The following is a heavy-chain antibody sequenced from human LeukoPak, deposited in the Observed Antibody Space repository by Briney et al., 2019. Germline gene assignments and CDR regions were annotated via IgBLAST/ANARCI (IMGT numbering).Heavy chain of an antibody. V-gene: IGHV4-34*01. CDR1: GGFFSGYY. CDR3: ARGTRYCSSTSCYVYWFDP. CDR2: INHSGST. D-gene: IGHD2-2*01. Sequence: PSETLSLTCAVYGGFFSGYYWSWIRQPPGKGLEWIGEINHSGSTNYNPSLKSRVTISVDTSKNQFSLKLSSVTAADTAVYYCARGTRYCSSTSCYVYWFDPWGQGTLVTVSS. J-gene: IGHJ5*02.